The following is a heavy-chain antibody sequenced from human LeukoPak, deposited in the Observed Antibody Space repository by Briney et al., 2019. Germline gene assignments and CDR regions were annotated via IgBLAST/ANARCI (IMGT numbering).Heavy chain of an antibody. CDR1: GFTFSSFA. J-gene: IGHJ4*02. D-gene: IGHD6-19*01. V-gene: IGHV3-23*01. Sequence: PGASLRLSCAASGFTFSSFAMSWVRQAPGKGLEWVSGFSDNSGTTYYAVSVKGRFTISRDNSKNTVHLQMNSLRAEDTAIYYCAKVYSTGWSYFDYWGQGILVTVSS. CDR3: AKVYSTGWSYFDY. CDR2: FSDNSGTT.